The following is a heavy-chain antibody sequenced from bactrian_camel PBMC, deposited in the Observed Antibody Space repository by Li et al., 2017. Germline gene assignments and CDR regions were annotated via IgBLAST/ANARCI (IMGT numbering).Heavy chain of an antibody. CDR1: GSSYRAYC. D-gene: IGHD5*01. Sequence: HVQLVESGGGSVQPGGSLRLSCAYSGSSYRAYCWGWLRQAPGKEREAVASMDSDEYFSYSKSVKGRFTISLDRAKKTLYLQMNSLKLDDTAMYYCAARYQGGFGLGGLCTDVLGDFPYWGQGTQVTVS. CDR2: MDSDEYF. V-gene: IGHV3S26*01. CDR3: AARYQGGFGLGGLCTDVLGDFPY. J-gene: IGHJ6*01.